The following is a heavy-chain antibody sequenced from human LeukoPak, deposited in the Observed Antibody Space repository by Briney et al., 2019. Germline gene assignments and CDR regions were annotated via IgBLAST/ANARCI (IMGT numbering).Heavy chain of an antibody. Sequence: GGSLRLSCAVSGFTFSSYWMSWVGQAPGKGLEWVANIKQDESEKYYVDSLKGRFTISRDNAKNSLYLQMNSLRAEDTAVYYFARDTIEGPTTLDYWGQGILVTVSS. CDR1: GFTFSSYW. CDR2: IKQDESEK. CDR3: ARDTIEGPTTLDY. J-gene: IGHJ4*02. D-gene: IGHD1-1*01. V-gene: IGHV3-7*01.